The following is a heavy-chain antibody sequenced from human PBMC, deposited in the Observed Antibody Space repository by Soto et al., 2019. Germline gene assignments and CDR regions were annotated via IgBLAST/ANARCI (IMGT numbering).Heavy chain of an antibody. J-gene: IGHJ5*02. CDR3: ARDYSSSWYRWFNP. D-gene: IGHD6-13*01. V-gene: IGHV4-30-4*01. CDR2: VSYSGST. CDR1: GGAISSGNYL. Sequence: SETLSLTCTVSGGAISSGNYLWSWIRQPPGKGLEWIAYVSYSGSTYYNPSLKSRVTISVDTSKNQFSLNLYSVTAADTAVYYCARDYSSSWYRWFNPWGQGTLVTVSS.